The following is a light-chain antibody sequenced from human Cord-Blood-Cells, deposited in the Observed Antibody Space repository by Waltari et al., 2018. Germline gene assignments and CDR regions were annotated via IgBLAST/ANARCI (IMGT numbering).Light chain of an antibody. CDR1: SSDVGGYSY. CDR2: DVS. CDR3: CSYAGSYTWV. Sequence: QSALTQPRSVSGSPAQSVTTSCTGTSSDVGGYSYVSWYQQHPGKAPKLMIYDVSKLPSGVPDRFSGSKSGSTASLTISGLQAEDEADYYCCSYAGSYTWVFGGGTKLTVL. J-gene: IGLJ3*02. V-gene: IGLV2-11*01.